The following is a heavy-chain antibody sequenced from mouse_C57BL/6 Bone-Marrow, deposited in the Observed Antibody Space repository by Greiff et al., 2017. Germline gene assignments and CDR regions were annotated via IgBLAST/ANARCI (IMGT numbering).Heavy chain of an antibody. CDR1: GYTFTSYG. D-gene: IGHD4-1*01. CDR2: IYPRSGNT. Sequence: QVQLKQSGAELARPGASVTLSCKASGYTFTSYGISWVKQRTGQGLEWIGEIYPRSGNTYYNEKFKGKATLTADKSSSTAYMELRSLTSEDSAVYFCAPANWDPFDYWGQGTTLTVSS. V-gene: IGHV1-81*01. J-gene: IGHJ2*01. CDR3: APANWDPFDY.